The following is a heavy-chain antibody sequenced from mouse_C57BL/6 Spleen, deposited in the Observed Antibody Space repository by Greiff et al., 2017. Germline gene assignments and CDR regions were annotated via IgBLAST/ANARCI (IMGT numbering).Heavy chain of an antibody. CDR2: IYPGDGDT. V-gene: IGHV1-80*01. J-gene: IGHJ4*01. CDR1: GYAFSSYW. CDR3: ARSGAYGQGAMDY. Sequence: LVESGAELVKPGASVKISCKASGYAFSSYWMNWVKQRPGKGLEWIGQIYPGDGDTNYNGKFKGKATLTADKSSSTAYMQLSSLTSEDSAVYFCARSGAYGQGAMDYWGQGTSVTVSS. D-gene: IGHD1-1*02.